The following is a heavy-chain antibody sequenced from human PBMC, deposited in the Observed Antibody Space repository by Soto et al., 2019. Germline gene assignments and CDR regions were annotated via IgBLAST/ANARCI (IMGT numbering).Heavy chain of an antibody. CDR3: AATSSGGSLAGDY. D-gene: IGHD6-19*01. Sequence: SETLSLTCTVSGVSISGSVNYWGWIRQPPGKGLEWIGSVYHSGTTYYNPSLKGRVTVSADTSKNHFSLRLSSVTAADTAVYYCAATSSGGSLAGDYWGLGILVTVAS. V-gene: IGHV4-39*02. J-gene: IGHJ4*02. CDR2: VYHSGTT. CDR1: GVSISGSVNY.